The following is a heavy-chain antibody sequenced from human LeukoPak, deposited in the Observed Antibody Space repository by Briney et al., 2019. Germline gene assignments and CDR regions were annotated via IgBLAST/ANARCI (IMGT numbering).Heavy chain of an antibody. D-gene: IGHD1-1*01. CDR3: ARSTALPDGMDV. Sequence: GGSLRLSCAASGFTFSSYGVHWVRQAPGKGLEWVAVISYDGSNKYYADSVKGRFTISRDNSKNTLYLQMNSLRAEDTAVYYCARSTALPDGMDVWGQGTTVTVSS. CDR2: ISYDGSNK. CDR1: GFTFSSYG. J-gene: IGHJ6*02. V-gene: IGHV3-30*03.